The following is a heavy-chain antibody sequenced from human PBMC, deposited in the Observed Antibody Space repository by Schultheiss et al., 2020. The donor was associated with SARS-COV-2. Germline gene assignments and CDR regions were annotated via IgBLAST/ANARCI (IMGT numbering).Heavy chain of an antibody. CDR1: GGSISSGGYY. V-gene: IGHV4-61*08. J-gene: IGHJ2*01. CDR3: ARDRIHWYFDL. Sequence: SETLSLTCTVSGGSISSGGYYWSWIRQHPGKGLEWIGYIYYSGSTNYNPSLKSRVTISVDTSKNQFSLRLSSVTAADTAVYYCARDRIHWYFDLWGRGTLVTVSS. CDR2: IYYSGST.